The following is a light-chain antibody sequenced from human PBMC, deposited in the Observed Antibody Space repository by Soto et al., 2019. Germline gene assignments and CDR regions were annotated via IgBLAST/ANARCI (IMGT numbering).Light chain of an antibody. Sequence: DIQMTQSPSSLSASVGDRVTITCRASQNIFSYLSWYQHKPGKAPKLLIYAASSLQSGVPSRFRGSGSGTDFALPISSLQPEDLATFYCLQSYTVPPTFGQGTKVEI. CDR3: LQSYTVPPT. CDR2: AAS. V-gene: IGKV1-39*01. CDR1: QNIFSY. J-gene: IGKJ2*01.